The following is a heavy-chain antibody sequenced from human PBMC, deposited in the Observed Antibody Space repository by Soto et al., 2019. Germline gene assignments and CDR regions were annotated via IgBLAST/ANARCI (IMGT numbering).Heavy chain of an antibody. Sequence: GGSLRLSCAASGFTFSSYAMSWVRQAPGKGLEWVSAISGSGGSKYYADSVKGRFTISRDNSKNTLYLQMNSLRAEDTAVYYCAKVRPDTAKAPGIYYFDYWGQGTLVTVSS. CDR1: GFTFSSYA. CDR3: AKVRPDTAKAPGIYYFDY. D-gene: IGHD5-18*01. CDR2: ISGSGGSK. V-gene: IGHV3-23*01. J-gene: IGHJ4*02.